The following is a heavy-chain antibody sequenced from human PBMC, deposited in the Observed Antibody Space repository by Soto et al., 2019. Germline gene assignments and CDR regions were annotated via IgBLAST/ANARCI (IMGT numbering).Heavy chain of an antibody. V-gene: IGHV3-30-3*01. CDR2: ISYDGSNK. CDR1: GFTFSSYA. Sequence: GGSLRLSCAASGFTFSSYAMHWVRQAPGKGLEWVAVISYDGSNKYYADSVKGRFTISRDNSKNTLYLQMNSLRAEDTAVYYCARERYYYDSSGYYYYYYYGMDVWGQGTTVTVSS. CDR3: ARERYYYDSSGYYYYYYYGMDV. J-gene: IGHJ6*02. D-gene: IGHD3-22*01.